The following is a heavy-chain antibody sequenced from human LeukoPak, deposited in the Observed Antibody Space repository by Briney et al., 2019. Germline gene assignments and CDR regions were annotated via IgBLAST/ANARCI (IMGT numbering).Heavy chain of an antibody. CDR3: AKDIRPTYYYDSSGYRNWFDP. Sequence: PGGSLRLSCAASGFTFDDYAMHWVRQAPGKGLEWVSLISGDDGSTYYADSVKGRFTISRDNSKNSLYLQMNSLRTEDTASYYCAKDIRPTYYYDSSGYRNWFDPWGQGTLVTVSS. V-gene: IGHV3-43*02. CDR1: GFTFDDYA. J-gene: IGHJ5*02. CDR2: ISGDDGST. D-gene: IGHD3-22*01.